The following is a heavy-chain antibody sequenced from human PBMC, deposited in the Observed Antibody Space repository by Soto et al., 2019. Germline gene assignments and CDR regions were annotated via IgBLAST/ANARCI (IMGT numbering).Heavy chain of an antibody. CDR1: GYTFTSYA. J-gene: IGHJ3*02. V-gene: IGHV1-3*01. Sequence: ASVKVSCKASGYTFTSYAMHWVRQAPGQRLEWMGWINAGNGNTKYSQKFQGRVTITRDTSASTAYMELSSLRSEDTAVYYCARDHKRIAAVLDAFAIWGQGTMVTVSS. CDR2: INAGNGNT. D-gene: IGHD6-13*01. CDR3: ARDHKRIAAVLDAFAI.